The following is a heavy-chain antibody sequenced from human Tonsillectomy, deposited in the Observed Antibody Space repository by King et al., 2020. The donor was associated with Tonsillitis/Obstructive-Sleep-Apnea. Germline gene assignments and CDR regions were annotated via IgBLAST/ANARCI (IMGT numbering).Heavy chain of an antibody. CDR1: GYTFTSYD. CDR2: SRPYNGDT. Sequence: GQLVQSGAEVKKPGASVKVSCKASGYTFTSYDITWVRQAPGQGLEWMGWSRPYNGDTNYAQKFQGRVTMTSDTSTSTAYMELRSLRSDDTAVYYCARDYYDSSGYYHGYFQHWGQGTLVTVSS. V-gene: IGHV1-18*01. CDR3: ARDYYDSSGYYHGYFQH. J-gene: IGHJ1*01. D-gene: IGHD3-22*01.